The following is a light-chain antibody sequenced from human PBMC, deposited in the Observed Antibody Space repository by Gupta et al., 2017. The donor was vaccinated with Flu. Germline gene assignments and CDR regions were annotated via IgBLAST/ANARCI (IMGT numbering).Light chain of an antibody. CDR1: SSDIGAYNY. CDR2: EVS. J-gene: IGLJ3*02. V-gene: IGLV2-14*01. Sequence: QSALTQPASVSGSPGQSITISCTGTSSDIGAYNYVSWYQQHPNKAPKLMIYEVSNRPSGVSNRFSGSKSGNTASLTISGLQAEDEADYYCSSYTGSGTVFGGGNKVAVL. CDR3: SSYTGSGTV.